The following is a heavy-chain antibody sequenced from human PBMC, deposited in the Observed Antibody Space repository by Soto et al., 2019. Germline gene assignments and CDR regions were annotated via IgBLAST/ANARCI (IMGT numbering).Heavy chain of an antibody. V-gene: IGHV3-7*01. D-gene: IGHD3-10*01. Sequence: GGSLRLSCAASGFTFSSYWMSWVRQAPGKGLEWVANIKQDGSEKYYVDSVKGRFTISRDNAKNSLYLQMNSLRAEDTAVYYCARVDVQSGDYGSGSYPFASYYYGMDVWGQGTTVTVSS. J-gene: IGHJ6*02. CDR2: IKQDGSEK. CDR3: ARVDVQSGDYGSGSYPFASYYYGMDV. CDR1: GFTFSSYW.